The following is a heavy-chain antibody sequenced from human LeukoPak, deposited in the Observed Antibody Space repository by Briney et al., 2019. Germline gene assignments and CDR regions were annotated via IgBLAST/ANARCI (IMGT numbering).Heavy chain of an antibody. CDR1: GGSISSYY. V-gene: IGHV4-59*08. D-gene: IGHD2-21*02. J-gene: IGHJ6*02. Sequence: PSETLSLTCTVSGGSISSYYWSWIRQPPGKGLEWIGYIYYSGSTNYNPSLKSRVTISVDTSKNQFSLKLSSVTAADTAVYYCARYTNIVVVTAPYYYYGMDVWGQGTTVTVSS. CDR2: IYYSGST. CDR3: ARYTNIVVVTAPYYYYGMDV.